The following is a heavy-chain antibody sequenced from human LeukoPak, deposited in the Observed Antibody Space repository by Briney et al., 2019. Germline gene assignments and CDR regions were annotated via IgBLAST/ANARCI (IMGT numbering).Heavy chain of an antibody. J-gene: IGHJ4*02. CDR3: ARVEAVAVHLNY. D-gene: IGHD6-13*01. CDR1: GFTFSSYS. Sequence: GGSLRLSCAASGFTFSSYSMNWVRQAPGKGLEWVSSISISNSYIYYADSVKGRFTISRDNAKNSLYLQMNSLRAEDTAVYYCARVEAVAVHLNYWGQGTLVTVSS. CDR2: ISISNSYI. V-gene: IGHV3-21*01.